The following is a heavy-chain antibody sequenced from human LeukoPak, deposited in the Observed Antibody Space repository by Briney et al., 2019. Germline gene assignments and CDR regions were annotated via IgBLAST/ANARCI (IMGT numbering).Heavy chain of an antibody. J-gene: IGHJ4*02. CDR2: IIPIFGTA. V-gene: IGHV1-69*05. CDR3: ASNFAGSGSLF. D-gene: IGHD3-10*01. Sequence: ASVKVSCKASGGTFSSYAISWVRQAPGQGLGWTGGIIPIFGTANYAQKFQGRVTITTDESTSTAYMELSSLRSEDTAVYYCASNFAGSGSLFWGQGTLVTVSS. CDR1: GGTFSSYA.